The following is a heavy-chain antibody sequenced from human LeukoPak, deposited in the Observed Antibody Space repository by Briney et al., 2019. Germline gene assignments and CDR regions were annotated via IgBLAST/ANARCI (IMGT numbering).Heavy chain of an antibody. Sequence: PGGSLRLSCAASGFTFSSYAMSWVRPAPGKGLEWVSGIRYNGASTYYADSVRGRFTISRDNSKNTLYLQMNSLRAEDTAIYYCAKRGDVWSDSYAFALDVWGQGTTVTVSS. CDR1: GFTFSSYA. CDR3: AKRGDVWSDSYAFALDV. J-gene: IGHJ6*02. CDR2: IRYNGAST. V-gene: IGHV3-23*01. D-gene: IGHD3-3*01.